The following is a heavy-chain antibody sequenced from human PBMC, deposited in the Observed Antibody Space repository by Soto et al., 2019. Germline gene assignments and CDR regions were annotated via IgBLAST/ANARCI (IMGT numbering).Heavy chain of an antibody. CDR1: GYTFTSYA. CDR2: INAGNGNT. D-gene: IGHD3-22*01. J-gene: IGHJ4*02. CDR3: AGVAYYYDSSGYYWDYFDY. V-gene: IGHV1-3*01. Sequence: EASVKVSCKASGYTFTSYAMHWVRQAPGQRLEWMGWINAGNGNTKYSQKFQGRVTITRDTSASTAYMELSSLRSEDTAVYYCAGVAYYYDSSGYYWDYFDYWGQGTLVTVSS.